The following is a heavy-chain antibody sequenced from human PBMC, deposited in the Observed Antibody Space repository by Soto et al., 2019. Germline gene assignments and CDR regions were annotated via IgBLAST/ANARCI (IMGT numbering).Heavy chain of an antibody. CDR1: GFIISSYG. J-gene: IGHJ5*02. CDR3: TGAYYDILTGPGDWFDP. Sequence: GGFLRLSCAASGFIISSYGMHWVRKAPGKGLEWVAVISYDGGTTDYAAPVKGRFTIPRDDSKNTLYLQMNSLKTEDTAVYYCTGAYYDILTGPGDWFDPWGQGTLVTVSS. D-gene: IGHD3-9*01. CDR2: ISYDGGTT. V-gene: IGHV3-15*01.